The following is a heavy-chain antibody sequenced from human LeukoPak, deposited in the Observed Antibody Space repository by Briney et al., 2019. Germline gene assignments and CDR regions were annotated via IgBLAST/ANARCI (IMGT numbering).Heavy chain of an antibody. J-gene: IGHJ3*02. CDR3: ARDKGYDSRAFDI. Sequence: PSGTLSLTCAVSGGSISSSNWWSWVRQPPGKGLEWIGEIYHSGSTNYNPSLKSRVTISVDTSKNQFSLKLSSVTAADTAVYYCARDKGYDSRAFDIWGQGTVVTVSS. CDR2: IYHSGST. V-gene: IGHV4-4*02. D-gene: IGHD3-22*01. CDR1: GGSISSSNW.